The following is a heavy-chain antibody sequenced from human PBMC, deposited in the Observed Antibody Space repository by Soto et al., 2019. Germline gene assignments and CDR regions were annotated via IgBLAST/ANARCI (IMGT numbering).Heavy chain of an antibody. CDR3: AGDIVLMSAYYYYYYMDV. CDR2: INAGNGNT. J-gene: IGHJ6*03. Sequence: QVQLVQSGAEVKKPGASVKVSCKASGYTFTSYAMHWVRQAPGQRLEWMGWINAGNGNTKYSQKFQGRVTITRDTSASTAYMELSSLRSEDTAVYYCAGDIVLMSAYYYYYYMDVWGKGTTVTVSS. D-gene: IGHD2-8*01. CDR1: GYTFTSYA. V-gene: IGHV1-3*01.